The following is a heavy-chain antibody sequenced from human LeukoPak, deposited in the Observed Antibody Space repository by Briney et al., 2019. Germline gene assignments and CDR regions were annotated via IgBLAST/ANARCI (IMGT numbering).Heavy chain of an antibody. Sequence: ASVKVSCKASGYTFTSYGISWVRQAPGQGLEWMGWISAYNGNTNYAQKLQGRVTMTTDTSTSTAYMEASSLGSEDTAVYYCGRKAGDCGGGSCYSIDYWGQGTLVTVSS. CDR3: GRKAGDCGGGSCYSIDY. CDR2: ISAYNGNT. V-gene: IGHV1-18*01. CDR1: GYTFTSYG. J-gene: IGHJ4*02. D-gene: IGHD2-15*01.